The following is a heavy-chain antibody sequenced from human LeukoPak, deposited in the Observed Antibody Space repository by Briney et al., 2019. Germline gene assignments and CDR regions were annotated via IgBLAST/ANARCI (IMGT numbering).Heavy chain of an antibody. Sequence: SVKVSCKASGGTFSSYAISWVRQAPGQGLEWMGRIIPILGIANYAQKFQGRVTITADKSTSTAYMELSSLRSEDTAVYYCARSGILLWFGEPTGPWNWFDPWGQGTLVTVSS. J-gene: IGHJ5*02. CDR1: GGTFSSYA. CDR3: ARSGILLWFGEPTGPWNWFDP. V-gene: IGHV1-69*04. D-gene: IGHD3-10*01. CDR2: IIPILGIA.